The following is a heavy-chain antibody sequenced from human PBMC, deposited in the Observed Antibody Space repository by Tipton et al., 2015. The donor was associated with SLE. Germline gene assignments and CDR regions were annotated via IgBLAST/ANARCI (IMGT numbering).Heavy chain of an antibody. V-gene: IGHV4-34*01. CDR2: INHSGST. Sequence: TLSLTCAVYGGSFSGYYWSWIRQFPGKGLEWIGEINHSGSTRNNPSLRSRVTISVDTSKNQFSLKLSSVTAADTALYFCARELSGRNWFDPWGPGSLVTVSS. CDR3: ARELSGRNWFDP. J-gene: IGHJ5*02. CDR1: GGSFSGYY. D-gene: IGHD6-19*01.